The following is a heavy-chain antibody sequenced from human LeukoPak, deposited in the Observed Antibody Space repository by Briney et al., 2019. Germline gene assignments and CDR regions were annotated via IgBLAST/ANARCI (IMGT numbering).Heavy chain of an antibody. CDR3: ARDGDFAHNTAGLWDIVVVPAAIGQVLDAFDI. Sequence: GGSLRLSCAASGFTFSSYWMSWVRQAPGKGLEWVANIKQDGSEKYYVDSVKGRFTISRDNAKNSLYLQMNSLRAEDTAVYYCARDGDFAHNTAGLWDIVVVPAAIGQVLDAFDIWGQGTMVTVSS. V-gene: IGHV3-7*01. CDR1: GFTFSSYW. CDR2: IKQDGSEK. J-gene: IGHJ3*02. D-gene: IGHD2-2*01.